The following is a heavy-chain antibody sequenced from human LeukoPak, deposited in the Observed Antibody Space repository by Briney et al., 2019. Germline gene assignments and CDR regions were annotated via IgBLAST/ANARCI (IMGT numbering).Heavy chain of an antibody. V-gene: IGHV4-59*01. Sequence: SETLSLTCTVSGGSISSYYWSWIRQPPGKGLEWIGYIYYSGSTNYNPSLKSRVTISVDTSKNQFSLKLSSVTAADTAVYYCARSVEGYCSGGNCYYYSYYMGVWGKGTTVTVSS. CDR3: ARSVEGYCSGGNCYYYSYYMGV. CDR2: IYYSGST. CDR1: GGSISSYY. D-gene: IGHD2-15*01. J-gene: IGHJ6*03.